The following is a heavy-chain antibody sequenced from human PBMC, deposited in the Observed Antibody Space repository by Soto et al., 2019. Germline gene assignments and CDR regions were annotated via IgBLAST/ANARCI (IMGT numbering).Heavy chain of an antibody. V-gene: IGHV3-7*03. CDR2: IKQDGSEK. Sequence: EVQLVESGGGLVQPGGSLRLSCAASGFTFSSYWMSWVRQAPGKGLEWVANIKQDGSEKYYVDSVKGRFTISRDNAKNSLYLQMNSLRAEDTAVYYCARLVGARVHGDPTFLDYWGQGTLVTVSS. J-gene: IGHJ4*02. CDR1: GFTFSSYW. CDR3: ARLVGARVHGDPTFLDY. D-gene: IGHD1-26*01.